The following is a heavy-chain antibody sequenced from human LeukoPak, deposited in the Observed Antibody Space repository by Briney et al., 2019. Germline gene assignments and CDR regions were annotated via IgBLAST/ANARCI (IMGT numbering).Heavy chain of an antibody. V-gene: IGHV4-59*08. CDR3: ARQKGYYYDSSSYSHFDY. Sequence: PSETLSLTCTVSGDSISSYYWGWIRQSPGKGLECIGYIYYSASTYYNPSLKSRVTISVDTSKNQFSLKLSSVTAADTAVYYCARQKGYYYDSSSYSHFDYWGQGTLVTVSS. D-gene: IGHD3-22*01. CDR1: GDSISSYY. J-gene: IGHJ4*02. CDR2: IYYSAST.